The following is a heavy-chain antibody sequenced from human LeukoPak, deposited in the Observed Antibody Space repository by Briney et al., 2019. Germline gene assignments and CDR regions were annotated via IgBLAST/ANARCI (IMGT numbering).Heavy chain of an antibody. V-gene: IGHV3-7*01. CDR1: GFTFSSYA. J-gene: IGHJ4*02. Sequence: GVSLRLSCAAAGFTFSSYAMSWVRQAPGKGLEWVANIKQDGSEKYYLDSVKGRFTISRDNAENSLYLQMNSLRAEDTAVYYCATEASSGLEDWGQGILATVSS. CDR2: IKQDGSEK. CDR3: ATEASSGLED. D-gene: IGHD6-19*01.